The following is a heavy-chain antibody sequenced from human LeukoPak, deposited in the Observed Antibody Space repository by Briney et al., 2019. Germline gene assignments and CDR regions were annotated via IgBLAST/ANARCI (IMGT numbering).Heavy chain of an antibody. D-gene: IGHD2-15*01. V-gene: IGHV3-74*01. CDR2: INSDGSSR. J-gene: IGHJ4*02. CDR3: ALVGGGY. CDR1: GFTFSNYW. Sequence: PGGSLRLSCATSGFTFSNYWMHWVRQAPGKGLVWVSSINSDGSSRNYADSVKGRFSISRDNAKNTLYLRMNSLRAEDTAVYYCALVGGGYWGQGTLVTVSS.